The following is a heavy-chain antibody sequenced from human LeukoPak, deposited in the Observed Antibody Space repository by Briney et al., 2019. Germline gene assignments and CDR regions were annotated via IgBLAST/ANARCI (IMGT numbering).Heavy chain of an antibody. CDR2: IYYSGST. D-gene: IGHD3-22*01. V-gene: IGHV4-30-4*08. CDR1: GGSFSGYY. CDR3: ARGDDSSGYSTTFDP. Sequence: SETLSLTCAVYGGSFSGYYWSWIRQPPGKGLEWIGYIYYSGSTYYNPSLKSRVTISVDTSKNQFSLKLSSVTAADTAVYYRARGDDSSGYSTTFDPWGQGTLVTVSS. J-gene: IGHJ5*02.